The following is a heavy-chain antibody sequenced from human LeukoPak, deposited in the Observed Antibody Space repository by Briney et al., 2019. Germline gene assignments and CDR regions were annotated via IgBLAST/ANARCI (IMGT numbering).Heavy chain of an antibody. D-gene: IGHD3-10*01. V-gene: IGHV4-34*01. CDR3: ARGPGRRLTMVRGVQPANY. CDR2: INHSGST. CDR1: GGSISSYY. Sequence: PSETLSLTCTVSGGSISSYYWSWIRQPPGKGLEWIGEINHSGSTNYNPSLKSRVTISVDTSKNQFSLKLSSVTAADTAVYYCARGPGRRLTMVRGVQPANYWGQGTLVTVSS. J-gene: IGHJ4*02.